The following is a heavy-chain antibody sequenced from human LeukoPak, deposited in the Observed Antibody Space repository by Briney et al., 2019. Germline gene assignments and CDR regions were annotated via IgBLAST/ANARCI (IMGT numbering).Heavy chain of an antibody. CDR2: ISAYNGNT. CDR1: GYTFTSYG. V-gene: IGHV1-18*01. J-gene: IGHJ4*02. D-gene: IGHD3-22*01. Sequence: ASVKVSCKASGYTFTSYGISWVRQAPGQGLEWMGWISAYNGNTNYAQKLQGRVTITTDESTSTAYMELSSLRSEDTAVYYCARDHYYDSSGYFSENPPGEPDYWGQGTLVTVSS. CDR3: ARDHYYDSSGYFSENPPGEPDY.